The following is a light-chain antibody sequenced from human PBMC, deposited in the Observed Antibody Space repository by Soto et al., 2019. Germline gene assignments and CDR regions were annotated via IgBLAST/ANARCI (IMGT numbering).Light chain of an antibody. Sequence: EIVLTQSPGTLSLSPGERATLSCRASQSVSNNYLAWYQQKPGQAPRLLIYGASNRATGIPDRFSGSGSGTDFTLTISRLEPEDFAVYFCQQYNNWPSFGQGTRLEIK. CDR3: QQYNNWPS. V-gene: IGKV3-20*01. CDR1: QSVSNNY. J-gene: IGKJ5*01. CDR2: GAS.